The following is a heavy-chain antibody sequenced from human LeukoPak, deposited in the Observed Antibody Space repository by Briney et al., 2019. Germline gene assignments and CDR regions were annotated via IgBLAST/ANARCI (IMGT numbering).Heavy chain of an antibody. Sequence: GASVKVSCKASGGTFSSYAISWVRQAPGQGLEWMGGIIPIFGTANYAQKFQGRVTITADKSTSTAYMELSSLRSEDTAVYYCARGSSSGGYYYYYMDVWGKGITVTVSS. CDR1: GGTFSSYA. CDR3: ARGSSSGGYYYYYMDV. V-gene: IGHV1-69*06. D-gene: IGHD6-6*01. J-gene: IGHJ6*03. CDR2: IIPIFGTA.